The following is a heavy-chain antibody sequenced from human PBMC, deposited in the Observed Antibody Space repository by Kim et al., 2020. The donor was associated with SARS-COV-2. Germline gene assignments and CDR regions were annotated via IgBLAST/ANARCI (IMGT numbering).Heavy chain of an antibody. J-gene: IGHJ5*02. CDR2: INHSGST. V-gene: IGHV4-34*01. Sequence: SETLSLTCAVYGGSFSGYYWSWIRQPPGKGLEWIGEINHSGSTNYNPSLKSRVTISVDTSKNKFSLKLSSVTAADTAVYYCARGQKSRMVRGANCNWFDTWGQGTLVTVSS. CDR1: GGSFSGYY. CDR3: ARGQKSRMVRGANCNWFDT. D-gene: IGHD3-10*01.